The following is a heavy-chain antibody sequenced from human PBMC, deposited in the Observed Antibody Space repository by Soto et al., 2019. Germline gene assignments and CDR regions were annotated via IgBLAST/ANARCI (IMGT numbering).Heavy chain of an antibody. CDR3: AREGSYSAYNFAHGIQLWSFDF. J-gene: IGHJ4*02. Sequence: SETLSLTCTVSGGSINTFYWSWVRQPAGKGLGWIGRIFSSGSTSFNPSLESRVAMSVDTSKNHFSLNLSSVTAADMAVYYCAREGSYSAYNFAHGIQLWSFDFWGQGALVTVSS. V-gene: IGHV4-4*07. CDR1: GGSINTFY. CDR2: IFSSGST. D-gene: IGHD5-12*01.